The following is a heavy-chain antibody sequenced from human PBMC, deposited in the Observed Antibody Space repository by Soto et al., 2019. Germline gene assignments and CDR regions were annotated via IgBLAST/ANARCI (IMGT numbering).Heavy chain of an antibody. CDR2: IIPIFGTA. V-gene: IGHV1-69*06. Sequence: PSVKVSCKASGGTFSSYAISWVRQAPGQGLEWMGGIIPIFGTANYAQKFQGRVTITADKSTSTAYMELSSLRSEDTAVYYCAREVRLLLYGINWFDPWGQGTLVTVSS. CDR3: AREVRLLLYGINWFDP. D-gene: IGHD3-22*01. J-gene: IGHJ5*02. CDR1: GGTFSSYA.